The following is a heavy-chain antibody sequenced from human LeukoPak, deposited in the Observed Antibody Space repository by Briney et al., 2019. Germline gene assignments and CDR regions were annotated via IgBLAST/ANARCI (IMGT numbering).Heavy chain of an antibody. V-gene: IGHV4-38-2*02. D-gene: IGHD2-2*01. CDR1: GYSISSGYY. CDR2: IYHSGNT. J-gene: IGHJ4*02. Sequence: PSETLSLTCTVSGYSISSGYYWGWIRPPPGKGLEWIGSIYHSGNTYYNPSLKSRVTMSVDTSKNQFSLKLSSVTAADTAVYYCARDQGGCSSTSCYDFDYWGQGTPVTVSS. CDR3: ARDQGGCSSTSCYDFDY.